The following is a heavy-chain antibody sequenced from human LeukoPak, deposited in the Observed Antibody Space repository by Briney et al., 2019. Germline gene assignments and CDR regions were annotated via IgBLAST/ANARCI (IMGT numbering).Heavy chain of an antibody. J-gene: IGHJ4*02. D-gene: IGHD4-17*01. CDR3: AREIYGDHLDY. CDR2: ISAYNGNT. Sequence: ASVKVSCKASGYTFTSYGISWVRQAPGQGLEWMGWISAYNGNTNYAQKFQGWVTMTRDTSISTAYMELSRLRSDDTAVYYCAREIYGDHLDYWGQGTLVTVSS. V-gene: IGHV1-18*01. CDR1: GYTFTSYG.